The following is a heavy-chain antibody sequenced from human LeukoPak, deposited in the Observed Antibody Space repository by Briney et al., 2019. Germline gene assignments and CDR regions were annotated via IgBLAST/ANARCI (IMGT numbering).Heavy chain of an antibody. CDR1: GFTFSGYA. CDR3: AKAGSGWPRWGDY. V-gene: IGHV3-23*01. CDR2: ISGSGGST. J-gene: IGHJ4*02. D-gene: IGHD6-19*01. Sequence: PGGSLRLSCAASGFTFSGYAMSWVRQAPGKGLEWVSAISGSGGSTYYADSVKGRFTISRDNSKNTLYLQMNSLRAEDTAVYYCAKAGSGWPRWGDYWGQGTLVTVSS.